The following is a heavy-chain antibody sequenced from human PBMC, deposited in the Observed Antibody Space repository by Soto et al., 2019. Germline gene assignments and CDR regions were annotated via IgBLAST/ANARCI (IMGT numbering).Heavy chain of an antibody. Sequence: SETLSLTCTVSGGSIRGYYWSLIRQPPGKGLERIAYIYYSGTTNYNPSLKSRVTISVDTSKNQFSLKLSSVTAADTAVYYCARLVYDSSGYRPGWGQGTLVTVSS. CDR3: ARLVYDSSGYRPG. CDR2: IYYSGTT. J-gene: IGHJ4*02. CDR1: GGSIRGYY. D-gene: IGHD3-22*01. V-gene: IGHV4-59*08.